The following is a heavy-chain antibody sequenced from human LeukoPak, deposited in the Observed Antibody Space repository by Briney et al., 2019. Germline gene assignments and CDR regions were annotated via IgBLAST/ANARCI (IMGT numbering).Heavy chain of an antibody. V-gene: IGHV4-39*01. D-gene: IGHD3-3*01. CDR2: IYHSGIT. J-gene: IGHJ4*01. CDR3: ARHVNQLVTDFGPMGYFDY. Sequence: SETLSLTCSVSGGSITSSNYYWAWIRQPPGKGLEWIGSIYHSGITYYNPSLKSRVTISVDTSKNQFSLNLSSVTAADTAVYYCARHVNQLVTDFGPMGYFDYWGHGTLVTVSS. CDR1: GGSITSSNYY.